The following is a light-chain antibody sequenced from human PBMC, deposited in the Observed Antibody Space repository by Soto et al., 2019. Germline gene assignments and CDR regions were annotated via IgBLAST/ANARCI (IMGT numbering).Light chain of an antibody. Sequence: QSVLTQPPSASGSPGQSVTISCTGTGTDVGSYNYVSWYQQHPGKAPKLVIFEVNKRPSGVPDRFSGSKSGNTASLTVSGLQTEDEADYYCNSYAGSNSFVFGNGTKGTVL. J-gene: IGLJ1*01. CDR3: NSYAGSNSFV. V-gene: IGLV2-8*01. CDR2: EVN. CDR1: GTDVGSYNY.